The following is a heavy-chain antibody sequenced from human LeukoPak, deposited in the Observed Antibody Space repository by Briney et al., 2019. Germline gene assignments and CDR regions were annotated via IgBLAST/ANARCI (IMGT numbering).Heavy chain of an antibody. D-gene: IGHD2-2*01. Sequence: GGSLRLSCAASGFTFSRFWMSWIRQAPGTGLQWVANIKQDGSEKYYVDSVKGRFTISRDNAKNSLYLQMNSLRAEDTAVYYCVTYSSSNGREFQYWGQGTLVTVSS. CDR2: IKQDGSEK. V-gene: IGHV3-7*01. J-gene: IGHJ1*01. CDR3: VTYSSSNGREFQY. CDR1: GFTFSRFW.